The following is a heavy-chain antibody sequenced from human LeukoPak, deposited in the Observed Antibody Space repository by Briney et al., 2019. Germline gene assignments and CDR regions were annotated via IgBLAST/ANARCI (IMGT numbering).Heavy chain of an antibody. CDR1: GGSFSGYY. CDR3: ARGCGAFDI. J-gene: IGHJ3*02. Sequence: SETLSLTCAVYGGSFSGYYWSWIRQPPGKGLEWIGEINHSGSTNYNPSLKSRVTISVDTSKNQFSLKLSSVTAADTAVYYCARGCGAFDIWGQGTMVTVSS. CDR2: INHSGST. V-gene: IGHV4-34*01. D-gene: IGHD2-21*01.